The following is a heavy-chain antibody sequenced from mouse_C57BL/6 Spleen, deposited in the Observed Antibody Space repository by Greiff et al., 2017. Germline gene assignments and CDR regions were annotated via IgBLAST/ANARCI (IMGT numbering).Heavy chain of an antibody. V-gene: IGHV5-9*01. Sequence: EVMLVESGGGLVKPGGSLKLSCAASGFTFSSYTMSWVRQTPEKRLEWVATISGGGGNTYYPDSVKGRFTISIDPAKNTLYLQMIYLRTKNTALYYCASLYCDCDGWYLDVWGTGTTVTVSA. J-gene: IGHJ1*03. CDR2: ISGGGGNT. CDR3: ASLYCDCDGWYLDV. D-gene: IGHD2-4*01. CDR1: GFTFSSYT.